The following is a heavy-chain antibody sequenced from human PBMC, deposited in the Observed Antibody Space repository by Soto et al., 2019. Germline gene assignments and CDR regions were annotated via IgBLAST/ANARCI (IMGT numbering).Heavy chain of an antibody. CDR3: ARDNRLRLHAFDI. Sequence: SVKVSCKASGGTFSSYAISWVRQAPGQGLEWMGGIIPIFGTANYAQKFQGRVTITADESTSTAYMELSSLRSEDTAVHYCARDNRLRLHAFDIWGQGTMVTVSS. V-gene: IGHV1-69*13. CDR1: GGTFSSYA. CDR2: IIPIFGTA. J-gene: IGHJ3*02. D-gene: IGHD5-12*01.